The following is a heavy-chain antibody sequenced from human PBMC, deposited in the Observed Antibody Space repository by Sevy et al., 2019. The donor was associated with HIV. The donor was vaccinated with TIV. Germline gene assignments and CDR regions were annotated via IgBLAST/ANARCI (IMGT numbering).Heavy chain of an antibody. D-gene: IGHD6-13*01. CDR1: GDSLSSNDYY. V-gene: IGHV4-39*02. CDR2: IYYSGST. Sequence: SETLSLTCTVSGDSLSSNDYYWAWIRQPPGKGLDWLGSIYYSGSTYYNPSLKSRVTISVDTSKNQFSLKLRSGTAADTAVYYCAREGPRIAQFDYWGQGTLVTVSS. CDR3: AREGPRIAQFDY. J-gene: IGHJ4*02.